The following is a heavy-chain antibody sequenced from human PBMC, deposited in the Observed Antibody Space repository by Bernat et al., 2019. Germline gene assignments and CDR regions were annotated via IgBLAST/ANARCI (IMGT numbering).Heavy chain of an antibody. J-gene: IGHJ1*01. CDR1: GFTVSSNY. V-gene: IGHV3-53*02. Sequence: EVQLVETGGGLIQPGGSLRLSCAASGFTVSSNYMSWVRQAPGKGLEWVSVIYSGGSIYYADSVKGRFTISRDNSKNTLYLQMNSLRAEDTAVDYCARDFLRVSGQYWGQGTLVTVSS. CDR2: IYSGGSI. D-gene: IGHD2-21*01. CDR3: ARDFLRVSGQY.